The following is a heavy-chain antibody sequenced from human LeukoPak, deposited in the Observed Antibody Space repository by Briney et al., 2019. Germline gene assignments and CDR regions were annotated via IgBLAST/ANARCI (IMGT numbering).Heavy chain of an antibody. J-gene: IGHJ4*02. D-gene: IGHD1-26*01. CDR2: ISGSGGST. Sequence: GGSLRLSCAASGFTFSSYAMSWVRQAPGKGLEWVSAISGSGGSTYYADSVKGRFAISRDNSKNTLYLQMNSLRAEDTAVYYCAISGSYYFDYWGQGTLVTVSS. CDR1: GFTFSSYA. CDR3: AISGSYYFDY. V-gene: IGHV3-23*01.